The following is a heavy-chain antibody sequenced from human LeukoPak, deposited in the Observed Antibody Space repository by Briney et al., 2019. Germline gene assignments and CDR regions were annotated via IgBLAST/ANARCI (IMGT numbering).Heavy chain of an antibody. CDR1: GYTFTSYG. CDR2: ISAYNGNT. Sequence: ASVKVSCKASGYTFTSYGISWVRQAPGQGLEWMGWISAYNGNTNYAQKLQGRVTMTTDTSTSTAYMELGSLRSDDTAVYYCARDTVVVAAATAVSDYWGQGTLVTVSS. J-gene: IGHJ4*02. V-gene: IGHV1-18*01. D-gene: IGHD2-15*01. CDR3: ARDTVVVAAATAVSDY.